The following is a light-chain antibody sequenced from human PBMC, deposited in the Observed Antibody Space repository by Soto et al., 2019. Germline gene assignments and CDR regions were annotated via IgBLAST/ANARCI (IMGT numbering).Light chain of an antibody. Sequence: EIEMTQSPATLSLAPGERVTLSGRASESVSTNLAWYQQKAGQSPRLLIYAESTRATGIPARFSGSGSGTEFTLTISSLQSEDFAVYYCQQYSIWRTVGQGTKVDIK. V-gene: IGKV3-15*01. CDR3: QQYSIWRT. CDR2: AES. CDR1: ESVSTN. J-gene: IGKJ1*01.